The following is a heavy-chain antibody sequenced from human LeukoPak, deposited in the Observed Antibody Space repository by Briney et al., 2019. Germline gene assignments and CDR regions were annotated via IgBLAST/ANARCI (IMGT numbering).Heavy chain of an antibody. CDR3: ARHVYCGGNCYLDDYYYYIDV. CDR1: GGSISSPNSY. CDR2: LYYSGSA. Sequence: SETLSLTCTVSGGSISSPNSYWGWIRQPPGKGLEWIASLYYSGSAYHSPSLKSRVTISVDRSKNQFSLKLYSVTAADSAVYYCARHVYCGGNCYLDDYYYYIDVWGTGTTVTVSS. D-gene: IGHD2-21*01. J-gene: IGHJ6*03. V-gene: IGHV4-39*01.